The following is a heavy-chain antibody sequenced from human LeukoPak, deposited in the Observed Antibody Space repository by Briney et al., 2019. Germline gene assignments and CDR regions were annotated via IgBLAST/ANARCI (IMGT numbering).Heavy chain of an antibody. V-gene: IGHV1-69*06. Sequence: ASVKVSCKASGGTFSSYAISWVRQAPGQGLEWMGGIIPIFGTPNYAQSFQGRVTITADKSTSTAYMELSSLRSEDTAVYYCARSSGQQQLNFWFDPWGQGTLVTVSS. CDR3: ARSSGQQQLNFWFDP. CDR1: GGTFSSYA. CDR2: IIPIFGTP. D-gene: IGHD6-13*01. J-gene: IGHJ5*02.